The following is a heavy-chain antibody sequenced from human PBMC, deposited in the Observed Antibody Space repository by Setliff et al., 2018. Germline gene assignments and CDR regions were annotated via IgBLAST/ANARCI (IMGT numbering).Heavy chain of an antibody. V-gene: IGHV4-39*01. Sequence: SETLSLTCSVSGGSITGSSDYWGWVRQPPGEGLEWIGSIYNSGRSHYDPSLRSRVAIFMDMSKNQYSLTLSSVPAADTALYFCARQKYWSGYYGERYYYYMDVWGKGTTVTVSS. D-gene: IGHD3-3*01. J-gene: IGHJ6*03. CDR2: IYNSGRS. CDR3: ARQKYWSGYYGERYYYYMDV. CDR1: GGSITGSSDY.